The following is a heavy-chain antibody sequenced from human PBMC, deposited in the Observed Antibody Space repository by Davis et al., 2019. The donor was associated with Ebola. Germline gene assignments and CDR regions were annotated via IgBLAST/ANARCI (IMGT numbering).Heavy chain of an antibody. V-gene: IGHV4-34*01. J-gene: IGHJ4*02. CDR1: GGSFSGYY. CDR2: INHSGST. Sequence: PSETLSLTCAVYGGSFSGYYWSWIRQPPGKGLEWIGQINHSGSTNYNPSLKSRVTISVDTSKNQFSLKLGSVTAADTAVYYCAIAPDTAMACDYWGQGTLVTVSS. D-gene: IGHD5-18*01. CDR3: AIAPDTAMACDY.